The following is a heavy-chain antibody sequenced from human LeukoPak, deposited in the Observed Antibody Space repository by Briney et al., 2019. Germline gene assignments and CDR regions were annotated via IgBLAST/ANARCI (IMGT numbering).Heavy chain of an antibody. V-gene: IGHV7-4-1*02. CDR1: GYTFTNYA. J-gene: IGHJ4*02. Sequence: GASVKVSCKASGYTFTNYAMNWVRQAPGQGLEWMGWIITNTGNPMYAQEFTGRFVFSLDTSLGTAYLQINSLKAEDTAVYYCARSLHHYDISGYFLNYWGQGTLVTVSS. CDR2: IITNTGNP. CDR3: ARSLHHYDISGYFLNY. D-gene: IGHD3-22*01.